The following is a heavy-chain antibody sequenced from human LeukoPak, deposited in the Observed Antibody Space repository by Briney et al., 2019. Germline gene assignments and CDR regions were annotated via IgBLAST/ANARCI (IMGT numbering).Heavy chain of an antibody. J-gene: IGHJ3*01. V-gene: IGHV4-34*01. CDR2: INHSGST. CDR3: ARHDGSSWYYAFDV. D-gene: IGHD6-13*01. CDR1: GGSFSGYY. Sequence: SETLSLTCAVYGGSFSGYYWSWIRQPPGKGLEWIGGINHSGSTNYNPSLKSRVTISVDTSKNQFSLKLSSVTAADTAVYYCARHDGSSWYYAFDVWGQGTMVTVSS.